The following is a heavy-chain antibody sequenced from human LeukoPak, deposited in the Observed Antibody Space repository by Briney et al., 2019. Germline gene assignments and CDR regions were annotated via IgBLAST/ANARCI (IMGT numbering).Heavy chain of an antibody. CDR2: ISGAGDFT. J-gene: IGHJ4*02. Sequence: QPGGSLRLSCAASGFAFNSFAMSWVRQAPGKGLEWVSAISGAGDFTLYADSVKGRFTISRDNSKNTMYLQMNSLRAEDTALYYCTKGIDKSCPIDYWGQEALVTVSS. CDR1: GFAFNSFA. V-gene: IGHV3-23*01. D-gene: IGHD3-22*01. CDR3: TKGIDKSCPIDY.